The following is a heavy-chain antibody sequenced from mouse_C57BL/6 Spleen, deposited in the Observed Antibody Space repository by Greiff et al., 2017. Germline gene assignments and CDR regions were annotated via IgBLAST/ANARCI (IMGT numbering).Heavy chain of an antibody. J-gene: IGHJ3*01. CDR3: AREDGYYVPAY. CDR1: GYTFTSYW. D-gene: IGHD2-3*01. CDR2: IDPSDSET. V-gene: IGHV1-52*01. Sequence: QVQLKQPGAELVRPGSSVKLSCKASGYTFTSYWMHWVKQRPIQGLEWIGNIDPSDSETHYNQKFKDKATLTVDKSSSTAYMQLSSLTSEDSAVYYCAREDGYYVPAYWGQGTLVTVSA.